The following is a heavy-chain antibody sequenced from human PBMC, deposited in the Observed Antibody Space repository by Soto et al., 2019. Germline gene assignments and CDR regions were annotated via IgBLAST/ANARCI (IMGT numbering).Heavy chain of an antibody. D-gene: IGHD3-16*01. J-gene: IGHJ4*02. CDR3: ARDEGGGEWGEIDY. V-gene: IGHV3-33*01. CDR2: IWYDGSNK. Sequence: QVQLVESGGGVVQPGRSLRLSCAASGFTFSSYGMHWVRQAPGKGLEWVAVIWYDGSNKYYADSVKGRFTISRDNSKNSLYRKDNTLSTRNPVVYYFARDEGGGEWGEIDYWVQGTLVTVSS. CDR1: GFTFSSYG.